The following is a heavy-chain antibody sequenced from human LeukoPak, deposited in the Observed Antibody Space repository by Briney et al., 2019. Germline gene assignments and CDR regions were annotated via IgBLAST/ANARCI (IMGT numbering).Heavy chain of an antibody. Sequence: ASVKVSCKASGYTFTSYDINWVRQATGQGLEWMGWMNPNSVNTGYAQKFQGRVTMTRNTSMSTAYMELSSLRSEDTAVYYCARAVQQLPYYYYYYYMDVWGKGTTVTVSS. CDR1: GYTFTSYD. J-gene: IGHJ6*03. V-gene: IGHV1-8*01. CDR3: ARAVQQLPYYYYYYYMDV. D-gene: IGHD6-13*01. CDR2: MNPNSVNT.